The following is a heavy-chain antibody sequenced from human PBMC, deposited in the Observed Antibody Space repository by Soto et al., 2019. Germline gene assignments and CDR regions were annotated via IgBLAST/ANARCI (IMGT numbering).Heavy chain of an antibody. CDR2: ISYDGSNK. D-gene: IGHD3-3*01. J-gene: IGHJ6*02. V-gene: IGHV3-30*18. CDR1: GFTFSSYG. Sequence: PGGSLRLSCAAPGFTFSSYGMHWVRQAPGKGLEWVAVISYDGSNKYYADSVKGRFTISRDNSKNTLYLQMNSLRAEDTAVYYCAKDQDVETYGMDAWGQGTTVTVSS. CDR3: AKDQDVETYGMDA.